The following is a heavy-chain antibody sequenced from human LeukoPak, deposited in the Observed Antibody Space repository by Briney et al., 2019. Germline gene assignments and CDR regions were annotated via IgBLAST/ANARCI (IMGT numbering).Heavy chain of an antibody. V-gene: IGHV3-74*01. D-gene: IGHD2/OR15-2a*01. Sequence: QPGGSLRLSCAASGFTFSSYWMHWVRQAPGKGLVWVSRINSDGSSTSYADSVKGRFTISRDNSKNTLYLQMNSLRAEDTAVYYCAKGTSITFNWFDPWGQGTLVTVSS. J-gene: IGHJ5*02. CDR2: INSDGSST. CDR1: GFTFSSYW. CDR3: AKGTSITFNWFDP.